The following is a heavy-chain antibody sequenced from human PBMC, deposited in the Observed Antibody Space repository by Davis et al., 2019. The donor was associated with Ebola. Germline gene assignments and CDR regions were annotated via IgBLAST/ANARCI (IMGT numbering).Heavy chain of an antibody. CDR2: ISSDSDYI. J-gene: IGHJ5*02. CDR3: ARVRSSGWYNWFDP. V-gene: IGHV3-21*01. Sequence: GESLKISCAASGFTFSTYSMSWVRQAPGKGLEWVSSISSDSDYIYYADSAKGRFTISRDNAKNSLYLQMNSLRAEDTAVYYCARVRSSGWYNWFDPWGQGTLVTVSS. CDR1: GFTFSTYS. D-gene: IGHD6-19*01.